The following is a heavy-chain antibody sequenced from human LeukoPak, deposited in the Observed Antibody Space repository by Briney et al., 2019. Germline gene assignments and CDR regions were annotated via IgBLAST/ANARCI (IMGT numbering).Heavy chain of an antibody. V-gene: IGHV4-59*01. CDR1: GGSINSYY. CDR2: VYNSGST. CDR3: ASLRSGMDV. Sequence: SETLSLTCTVSGGSINSYYWTWIRQPPGKGLEWIANVYNSGSTNYNPSLKSRVTISVDMFKNQFSLKLTSVTAAATAVYYCASLRSGMDVWGQGTTVTVSS. J-gene: IGHJ6*02.